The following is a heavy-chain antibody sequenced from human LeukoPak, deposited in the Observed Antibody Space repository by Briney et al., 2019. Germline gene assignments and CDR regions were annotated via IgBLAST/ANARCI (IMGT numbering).Heavy chain of an antibody. CDR2: ISSSGNNT. CDR1: GFTFNSYA. J-gene: IGHJ4*02. Sequence: GGSLRLSCAASGFTFNSYAMNWVRQAPGKGLEWVSTISSSGNNTYYADSVKGRFTISRDNSKNTLYPQMNSLRAEDTAVYYCAKTEKKWELPDYFDYWGQGTLVTVSS. CDR3: AKTEKKWELPDYFDY. D-gene: IGHD1-26*01. V-gene: IGHV3-23*01.